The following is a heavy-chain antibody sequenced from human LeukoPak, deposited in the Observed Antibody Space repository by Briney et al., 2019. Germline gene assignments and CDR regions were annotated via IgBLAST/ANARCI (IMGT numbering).Heavy chain of an antibody. J-gene: IGHJ4*02. D-gene: IGHD2-15*01. CDR3: ARDRSCDY. Sequence: NSSETLSLTCTVSGGSISSSSYYWGWIRQPPGKGLEWIGSIYYSGSTYYNPSLKSRVTISVDTSKNQFSLKLSSVTAADTAVYYCARDRSCDYWGQGTLVTVSS. CDR1: GGSISSSSYY. CDR2: IYYSGST. V-gene: IGHV4-39*07.